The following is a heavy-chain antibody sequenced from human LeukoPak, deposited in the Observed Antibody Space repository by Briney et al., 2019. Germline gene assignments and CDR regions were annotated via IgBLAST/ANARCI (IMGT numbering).Heavy chain of an antibody. V-gene: IGHV4-39*07. CDR3: ARDRQQLVRGDYFDY. D-gene: IGHD6-13*01. CDR1: GGSISSSSYY. J-gene: IGHJ4*02. Sequence: PSETLSLTCTVSGGSISSSSYYWGWIRQPPGKGLEWIGNIYYSGSTYYNPSLKSRVTISVDTSNNQFSLKLSSVTAADTAVYYCARDRQQLVRGDYFDYWGQGTLVTVSS. CDR2: IYYSGST.